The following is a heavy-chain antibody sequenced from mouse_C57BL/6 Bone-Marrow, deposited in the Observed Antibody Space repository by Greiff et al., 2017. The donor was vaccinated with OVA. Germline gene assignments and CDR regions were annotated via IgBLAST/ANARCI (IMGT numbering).Heavy chain of an antibody. CDR1: GFTFSDAW. CDR2: IRNKANNHAT. D-gene: IGHD1-1*01. CDR3: TGTTGVAGAMDY. V-gene: IGHV6-6*01. J-gene: IGHJ4*01. Sequence: DVKLVESGGGLVQPGGSMKLSCAASGFTFSDAWMDWVRQSPEKGLEWVAEIRNKANNHATYYAESVKGRFTISRDDSKSSVYLQMNSLRAEDTGIYYCTGTTGVAGAMDYWGQRTSVTVSS.